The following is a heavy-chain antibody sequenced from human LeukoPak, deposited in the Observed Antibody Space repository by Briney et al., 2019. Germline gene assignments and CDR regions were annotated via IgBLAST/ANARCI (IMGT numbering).Heavy chain of an antibody. CDR1: GGSFSGYY. CDR2: INHSGST. Sequence: SETLSLTCAVYGGSFSGYYWSWIRQPPGKGLEWIGEINHSGSTNYNPSLKSRVTISVDTSKNQFSLKLSSVTAADTAVYYCARRVQTSNYDSGWFDPWGQGTLVTVSS. J-gene: IGHJ5*02. V-gene: IGHV4-34*01. CDR3: ARRVQTSNYDSGWFDP. D-gene: IGHD4-11*01.